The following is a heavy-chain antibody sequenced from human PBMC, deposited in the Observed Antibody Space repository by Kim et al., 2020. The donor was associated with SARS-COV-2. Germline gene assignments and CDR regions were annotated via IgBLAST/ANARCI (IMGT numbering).Heavy chain of an antibody. CDR3: ARDPGYSYAHYYYYYGMDV. Sequence: SETLSLTCTVSGGSISSYYWSWIRQPPGKGLEWIGYIYYSGSTNYNPSLKSRVTISVDTSKNQFSLKLSSVTAADTAVYYCARDPGYSYAHYYYYYGMDVLGQGTTVTVSS. CDR2: IYYSGST. D-gene: IGHD5-18*01. J-gene: IGHJ6*02. CDR1: GGSISSYY. V-gene: IGHV4-59*01.